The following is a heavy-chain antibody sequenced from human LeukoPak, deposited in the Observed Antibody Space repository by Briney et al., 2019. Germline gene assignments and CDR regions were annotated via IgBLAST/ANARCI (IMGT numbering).Heavy chain of an antibody. CDR3: ARGVVVVLATTHWFDP. D-gene: IGHD2-2*01. V-gene: IGHV4-34*01. J-gene: IGHJ5*02. CDR1: GGSFSGYY. Sequence: SETLSLTCAVYGGSFSGYYWSWIRQPPGKGLEWIGEINHSGSTNYNPSLKSRVTISVDTSKNQFSLKLSSVTAADTAVYYCARGVVVVLATTHWFDPWGQGTLVTVSS. CDR2: INHSGST.